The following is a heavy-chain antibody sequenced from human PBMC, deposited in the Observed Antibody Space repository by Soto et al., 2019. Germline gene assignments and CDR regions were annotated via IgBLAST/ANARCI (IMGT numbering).Heavy chain of an antibody. Sequence: GASVKVSCKASGGTFSSYAISWVRQAPGQGLEWMGGIIPIFGTANYAQKFQGRVTITADKSTSTAYMELSSLRSEDTAVYYCARDADRSGYYIFDYWGQGTPVTVSS. D-gene: IGHD3-22*01. CDR3: ARDADRSGYYIFDY. V-gene: IGHV1-69*06. J-gene: IGHJ4*02. CDR2: IIPIFGTA. CDR1: GGTFSSYA.